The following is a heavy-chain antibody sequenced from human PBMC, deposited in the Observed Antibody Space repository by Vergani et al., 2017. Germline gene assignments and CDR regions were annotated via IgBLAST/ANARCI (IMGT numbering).Heavy chain of an antibody. Sequence: EVQLVESGGGVVQPGGSLRLSCAASGFSFDDYAMHWVRQGPGKGLEWVSLISWDSYSTYYADCEKGRFTISRDSSKNSLYLQLNSLRAEDTALYFCAKDIYRYSSYDGVTLGFDYWGQETLVTVSS. J-gene: IGHJ4*02. D-gene: IGHD5-12*01. CDR2: ISWDSYST. CDR3: AKDIYRYSSYDGVTLGFDY. V-gene: IGHV3-43D*04. CDR1: GFSFDDYA.